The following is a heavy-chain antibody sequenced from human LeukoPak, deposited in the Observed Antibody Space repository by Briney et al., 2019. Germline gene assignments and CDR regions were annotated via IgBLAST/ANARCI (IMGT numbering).Heavy chain of an antibody. Sequence: SETLSLTCTVSGGSLSGYFWSWIRQPPGKGLEWIGYIYYSGSTNYNPSLKSRVTISVDTSKNQFSLKLSSVTAADTAVYYCARSITSSWYGDFQHWGQGTLVAVSS. CDR1: GGSLSGYF. V-gene: IGHV4-59*01. J-gene: IGHJ1*01. CDR2: IYYSGST. D-gene: IGHD6-13*01. CDR3: ARSITSSWYGDFQH.